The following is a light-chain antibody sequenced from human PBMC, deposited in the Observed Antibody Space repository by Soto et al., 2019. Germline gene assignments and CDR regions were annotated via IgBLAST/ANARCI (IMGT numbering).Light chain of an antibody. V-gene: IGKV3-15*01. J-gene: IGKJ1*01. CDR2: GAS. Sequence: DIVMTQSPATLSGSPGERATLSCRASQSVANNVAWYQQKPGQPPRLLIYGASTRAAGVPARFSGSGYGRQFSLTISSLQSEDFAIYHCQQHNNWPPWTFGQGTKVEV. CDR3: QQHNNWPPWT. CDR1: QSVANN.